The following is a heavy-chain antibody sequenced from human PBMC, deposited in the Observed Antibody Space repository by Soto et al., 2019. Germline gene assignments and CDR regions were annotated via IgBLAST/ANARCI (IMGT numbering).Heavy chain of an antibody. J-gene: IGHJ6*02. CDR1: GFTFSSYA. Sequence: LRLSCAASGFTFSSYAMSWVRQAPGKGLEYVSAVSGDGNNEYYADSVKGRFTISRDNSKNTLHLHMRSLRPEDTAVFYCARGFYGLDVWGQGTTVTVSS. V-gene: IGHV3-64D*08. CDR3: ARGFYGLDV. CDR2: VSGDGNNE.